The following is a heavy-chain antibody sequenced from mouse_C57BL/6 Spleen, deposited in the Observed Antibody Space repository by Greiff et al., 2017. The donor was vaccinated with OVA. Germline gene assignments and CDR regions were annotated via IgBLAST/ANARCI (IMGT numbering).Heavy chain of an antibody. Sequence: EVQLQQSGPELVKPGASVKMSCKASGYTFTDYNMHWVKQSPGKSLEWIGYINPNNGGTSYNQKFKGKATLTVNKSSSTAYMELRSLTSEDSAVYYCASTGRGYYAMDYWGQGTSVTVSS. J-gene: IGHJ4*01. CDR3: ASTGRGYYAMDY. V-gene: IGHV1-22*01. CDR1: GYTFTDYN. CDR2: INPNNGGT.